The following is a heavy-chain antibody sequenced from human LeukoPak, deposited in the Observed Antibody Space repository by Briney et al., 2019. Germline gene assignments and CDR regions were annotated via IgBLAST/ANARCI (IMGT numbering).Heavy chain of an antibody. Sequence: GSLRLSCAASGFTFSSYGMSWVRQPPGKGLEWIGNIFYSGSTYYGPSLKSRLTISLDTSKNQFSLKLSSVTAADTAVYYCARAPAAPAATFDYWGQGTLVTVSS. CDR2: IFYSGST. D-gene: IGHD2-2*01. J-gene: IGHJ4*02. CDR3: ARAPAAPAATFDY. V-gene: IGHV4-59*08. CDR1: GFTFSSYG.